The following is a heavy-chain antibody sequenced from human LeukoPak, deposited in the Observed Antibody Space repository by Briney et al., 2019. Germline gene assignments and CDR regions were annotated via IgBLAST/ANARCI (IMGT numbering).Heavy chain of an antibody. CDR2: IKVDGSEK. D-gene: IGHD6-6*01. Sequence: GGSLRLSCVASGFTFSNFWMSWVRQAPGKGLEWVANIKVDGSEKYYADSVKGRFTISRDNAENSLYLQMNSLRAEDSAVYHCGKERYGSSSVVDYWGHGTLVTVSS. CDR3: GKERYGSSSVVDY. V-gene: IGHV3-7*03. CDR1: GFTFSNFW. J-gene: IGHJ4*01.